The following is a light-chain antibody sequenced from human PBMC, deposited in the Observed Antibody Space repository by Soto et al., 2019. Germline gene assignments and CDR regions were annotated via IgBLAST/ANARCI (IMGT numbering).Light chain of an antibody. CDR3: QLSYSTLT. Sequence: GDRVTITCRASQTISTWMAWYQQKPGKAPKLLVYDASTLQSGVASRFSGSGSGTEFTLIISGLQPDDSATYYCQLSYSTLTFGQGTRLEIK. CDR2: DAS. J-gene: IGKJ5*01. V-gene: IGKV1-5*01. CDR1: QTISTW.